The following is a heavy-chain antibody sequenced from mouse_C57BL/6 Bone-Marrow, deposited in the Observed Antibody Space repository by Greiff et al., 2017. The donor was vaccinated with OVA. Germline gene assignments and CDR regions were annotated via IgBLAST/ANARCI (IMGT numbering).Heavy chain of an antibody. CDR3: ARGYRLVFAY. CDR1: GFTFSSYG. J-gene: IGHJ3*01. Sequence: EVQVVESGGDLVKPGGSLKLSCAASGFTFSSYGMSWVRQTPDKRLEWVATISRGGSYTHYPDSVKGRSTIARDNAKNTLYLQMSSLKSEDAAVYYCARGYRLVFAYWGQGTLVTVSA. D-gene: IGHD3-2*02. CDR2: ISRGGSYT. V-gene: IGHV5-6*01.